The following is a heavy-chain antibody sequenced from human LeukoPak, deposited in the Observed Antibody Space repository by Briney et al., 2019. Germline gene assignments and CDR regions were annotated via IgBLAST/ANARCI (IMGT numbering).Heavy chain of an antibody. CDR2: INPNSGGT. D-gene: IGHD6-13*01. V-gene: IGHV1-2*02. J-gene: IGHJ4*02. Sequence: ASVKVSCKASGYTFTGYYMHWVRQAPGQELEWMGWINPNSGGTNYAQKFQGRVTMTRHTSISTAYMELSRLRSDDTAVYYCARLPTSSWYRGYDYWGQGTLVTVSS. CDR1: GYTFTGYY. CDR3: ARLPTSSWYRGYDY.